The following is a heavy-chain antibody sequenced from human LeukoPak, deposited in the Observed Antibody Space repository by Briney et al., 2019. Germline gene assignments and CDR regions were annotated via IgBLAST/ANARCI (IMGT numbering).Heavy chain of an antibody. V-gene: IGHV5-51*01. Sequence: GESLKISCKGSGYSFTSYWIGWVRQMPGKGLEWMGIIYPGDSDTRYSPSFQGQVTISADKSISTAYLQWSSLKASDTAMYYCARGSYDSSGYYNYHDIWAKGQWSPSLQ. CDR1: GYSFTSYW. J-gene: IGHJ3*02. CDR3: ARGSYDSSGYYNYHDI. D-gene: IGHD3-22*01. CDR2: IYPGDSDT.